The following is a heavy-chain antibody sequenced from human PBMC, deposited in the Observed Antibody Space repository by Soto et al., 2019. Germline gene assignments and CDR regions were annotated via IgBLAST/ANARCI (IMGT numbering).Heavy chain of an antibody. CDR1: GGTFSSYA. D-gene: IGHD6-19*01. J-gene: IGHJ3*02. Sequence: SVKVSCKTSGGTFSSYAISWVRQVPGQGLEWMGGIIPIFGTANYAQKFQGRVTITADESTSTAYMELSSLRSEDTAVYYCARDPESSLPDAFDIWGQGTMVTVSS. CDR2: IIPIFGTA. CDR3: ARDPESSLPDAFDI. V-gene: IGHV1-69*13.